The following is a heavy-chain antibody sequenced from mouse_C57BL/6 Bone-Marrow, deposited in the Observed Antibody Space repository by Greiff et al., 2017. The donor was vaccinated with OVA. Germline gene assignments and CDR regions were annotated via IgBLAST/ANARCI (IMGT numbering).Heavy chain of an antibody. D-gene: IGHD2-4*01. V-gene: IGHV1-18*01. CDR1: GYTFTDYN. CDR3: ARGGYYDYDGGAWFAY. J-gene: IGHJ3*01. Sequence: DVKLVESGPELAKPGASVKIPCKASGYTFTDYNMDWVKQSHGKSLEWIGDINSNNGGTIYNQKFKGKATLTVDKSSSTAYMELRSLTSEDTAVYYCARGGYYDYDGGAWFAYWGQGTLVTVSA. CDR2: INSNNGGT.